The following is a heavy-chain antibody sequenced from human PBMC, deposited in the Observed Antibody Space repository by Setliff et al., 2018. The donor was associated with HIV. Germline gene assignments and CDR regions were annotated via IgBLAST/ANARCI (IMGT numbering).Heavy chain of an antibody. D-gene: IGHD3-22*01. CDR2: IKSKTDGGTT. CDR3: TTGSYYDYYDSSGYAS. V-gene: IGHV3-15*01. CDR1: GFTFSNAW. Sequence: LRLSCAASGFTFSNAWMSWVRQAPGKGLEWVGRIKSKTDGGTTDYAAPVKGRFTISRDDSKNTLYLQMNSLKTEDTAVYYCTTGSYYDYYDSSGYASWGQGTLVTVSS. J-gene: IGHJ5*02.